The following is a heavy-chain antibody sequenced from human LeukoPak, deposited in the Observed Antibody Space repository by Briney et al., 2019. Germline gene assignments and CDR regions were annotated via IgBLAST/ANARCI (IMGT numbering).Heavy chain of an antibody. Sequence: KPSETLSLTCSVSGGSIISGGSICSYSWTWLRQPPGKGLEWFGYVYYSGSTNYNPSLKSRVTISLDTSKNHFSLKLSSVTAADTAVYYCAAMADSSIWFRIDYWGQGTLVTVSS. D-gene: IGHD6-13*01. CDR1: GGSIISGGSICSYS. J-gene: IGHJ4*02. CDR3: AAMADSSIWFRIDY. V-gene: IGHV4-61*03. CDR2: VYYSGST.